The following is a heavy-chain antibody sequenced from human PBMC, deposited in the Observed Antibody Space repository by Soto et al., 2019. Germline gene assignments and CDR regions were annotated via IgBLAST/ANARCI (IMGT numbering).Heavy chain of an antibody. CDR3: AGFYDSSGYNAFDI. J-gene: IGHJ3*02. CDR1: GYSFTSYW. CDR2: IYPGDCDT. D-gene: IGHD3-22*01. Sequence: PWESLKISCKGSGYSFTSYWIGWVRQMPGKGLEWMGIIYPGDCDTRYSPSFQGQVTISADKSISTAYLQWSSVKASDNDMYYCAGFYDSSGYNAFDIWGQGTMVTVSS. V-gene: IGHV5-51*01.